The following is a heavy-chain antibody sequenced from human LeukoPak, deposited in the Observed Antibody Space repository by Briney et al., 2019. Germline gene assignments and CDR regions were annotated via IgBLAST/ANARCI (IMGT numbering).Heavy chain of an antibody. D-gene: IGHD6-19*01. CDR1: GYAFTGYY. CDR3: ARVKQWLVYDY. V-gene: IGHV1-2*04. J-gene: IGHJ4*02. Sequence: ASVKVSCKASGYAFTGYYMHWVRQAPGQGLEWMGWINPNSGGTNYAQKFQGWVTMTRDTSISTAYMELSRLRSDDTAVYYCARVKQWLVYDYWGQGTLVTVSS. CDR2: INPNSGGT.